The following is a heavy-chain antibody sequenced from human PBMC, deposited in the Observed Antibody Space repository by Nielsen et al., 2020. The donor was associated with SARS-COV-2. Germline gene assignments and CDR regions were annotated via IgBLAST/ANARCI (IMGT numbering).Heavy chain of an antibody. CDR2: ISYDGSEK. CDR1: GFSFSDYA. V-gene: IGHV3-30*04. J-gene: IGHJ3*02. Sequence: GESLKIFCAASGFSFSDYAIHWVRQAPGKGLEWVAVISYDGSEKYYGDSVKGRLTISRDNSKSTLYLQMNGLRAEDTAIYYCASAYSYGSDTFDIWGQGTVVTVSS. D-gene: IGHD5-18*01. CDR3: ASAYSYGSDTFDI.